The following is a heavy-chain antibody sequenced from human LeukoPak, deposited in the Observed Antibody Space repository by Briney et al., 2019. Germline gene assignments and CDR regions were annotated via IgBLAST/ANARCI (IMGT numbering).Heavy chain of an antibody. CDR1: GLTFSNYW. J-gene: IGHJ4*02. CDR2: IKQDGSEK. CDR3: ARDGFGTGSN. V-gene: IGHV3-7*03. D-gene: IGHD3-16*01. Sequence: GGSLRLSCAASGLTFSNYWMDWVRQAPGKGLEWVANIKQDGSEKNYVDSVKGRFIISRDNAKNSLYLQMNTLRADATAVYYCARDGFGTGSNWGQGTLVTVSS.